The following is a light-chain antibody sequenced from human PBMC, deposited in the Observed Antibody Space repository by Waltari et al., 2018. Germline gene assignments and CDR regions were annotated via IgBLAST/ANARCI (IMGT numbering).Light chain of an antibody. CDR1: RDIRNY. J-gene: IGKJ4*01. CDR3: QQPPGT. Sequence: DIQLTQSPSFLSASVGDRVTFTCRASRDIRNYLAWYQQKSGKAPKLLIFAASTLQSGVPSRFSGSGSGTEFTLTISSLQPEDLATYYCQQPPGTFGGGTKVEIK. CDR2: AAS. V-gene: IGKV1-9*01.